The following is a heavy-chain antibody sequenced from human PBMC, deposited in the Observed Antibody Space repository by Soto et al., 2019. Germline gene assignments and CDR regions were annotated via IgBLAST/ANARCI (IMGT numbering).Heavy chain of an antibody. D-gene: IGHD6-13*01. V-gene: IGHV3-53*01. J-gene: IGHJ5*02. CDR2: LHSDVST. CDR1: GFTVSSNS. CDR3: ARELRGSWYNWLDP. Sequence: PGGSLRLSCAVSGFTVSSNSITWVRQAPGQGLEWVSVLHSDVSTYYVDSVKGRFVISRDNSKNTVYLQMNSLRAEDTAIYYCARELRGSWYNWLDPWGQGALVTVYS.